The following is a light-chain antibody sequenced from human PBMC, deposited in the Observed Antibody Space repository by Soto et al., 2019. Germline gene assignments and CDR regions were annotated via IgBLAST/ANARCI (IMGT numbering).Light chain of an antibody. CDR2: DVS. CDR3: CPYTSSSTLRYV. V-gene: IGLV2-14*01. J-gene: IGLJ1*01. CDR1: SSDVGGYNY. Sequence: QSALTQPASVSGSPGQSITISCTGTSSDVGGYNYVYWYQQHPGKAPKLMIYDVSNRPSGVSNRFSGSKSGNTASLPTSALLADDEADYYCCPYTSSSTLRYVFGTGTKLTVL.